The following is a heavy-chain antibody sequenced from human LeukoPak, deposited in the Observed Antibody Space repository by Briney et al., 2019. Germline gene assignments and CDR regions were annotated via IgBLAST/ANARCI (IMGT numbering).Heavy chain of an antibody. CDR3: AKGGGYDFWSGYFSSSGVWFDP. CDR1: GASISSYY. Sequence: SETLSLTCTVSGASISSYYWSWIRQPPGKGLEWIGYIYYSGSTSYNPSLKSRVTISLDTSKNRFSLQLSSVTAADTAVYYCAKGGGYDFWSGYFSSSGVWFDPWGQGTLVTVSS. J-gene: IGHJ5*02. V-gene: IGHV4-59*01. CDR2: IYYSGST. D-gene: IGHD3-3*01.